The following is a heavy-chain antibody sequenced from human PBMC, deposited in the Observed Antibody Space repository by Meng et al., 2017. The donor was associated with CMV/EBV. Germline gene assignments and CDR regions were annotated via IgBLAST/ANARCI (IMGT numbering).Heavy chain of an antibody. Sequence: GGSLRLSCAVYGGSFSGYYWSWIRQPPGKGLEWVSAISGSGGSTYYADSVKGRFTISRDNSKNTLYLQMNSLRAEDTAVYYCAKVTRPGTGTTEYFDYWGQGTLVTVSS. D-gene: IGHD1-7*01. CDR1: GGSFSGYY. CDR3: AKVTRPGTGTTEYFDY. CDR2: ISGSGGST. V-gene: IGHV3-23*01. J-gene: IGHJ4*02.